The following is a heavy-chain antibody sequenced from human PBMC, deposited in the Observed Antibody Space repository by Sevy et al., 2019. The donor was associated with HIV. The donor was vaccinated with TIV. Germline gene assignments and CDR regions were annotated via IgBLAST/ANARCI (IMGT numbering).Heavy chain of an antibody. D-gene: IGHD2-2*01. CDR2: ISFDGNYT. J-gene: IGHJ3*02. V-gene: IGHV3-30-3*01. Sequence: GGSLRLSCAASGFTFRTYSMYWVRQAPVKGLERVALISFDGNYTKYADSVKGRFTISRDNSNNRLDLQMSSLRVEDTAVYYCARDPNQDAFDIWGQGTVVTVSS. CDR1: GFTFRTYS. CDR3: ARDPNQDAFDI.